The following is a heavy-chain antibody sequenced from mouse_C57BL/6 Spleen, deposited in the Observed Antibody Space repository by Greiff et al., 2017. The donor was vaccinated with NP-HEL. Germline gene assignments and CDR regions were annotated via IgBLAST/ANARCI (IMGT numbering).Heavy chain of an antibody. CDR2: IRYDGSN. J-gene: IGHJ1*03. Sequence: EVQLQQSGPGLVKPSPSLSLSCSVTGYSITSGYYWNWIRQFPGNKLEWMGYIRYDGSNNYIPSLKNRISITRDTSKNQFFLKLNSVTTEDTATYYCAREADYYGSSYWYFDVWGTGTTVTVSS. D-gene: IGHD1-1*01. V-gene: IGHV3-6*01. CDR1: GYSITSGYY. CDR3: AREADYYGSSYWYFDV.